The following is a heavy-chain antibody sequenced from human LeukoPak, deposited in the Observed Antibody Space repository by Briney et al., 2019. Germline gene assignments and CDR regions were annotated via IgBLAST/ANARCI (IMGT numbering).Heavy chain of an antibody. CDR1: GDSVSGYY. V-gene: IGHV4-59*02. CDR3: ARASSGWRELDY. Sequence: PSETLSLTCTVSGDSVSGYYWNWIRQPPGKGLEWIGYVYYIGSTNYNPSLKSRVTISVDTSKNQFSLKVNSVTAADTAEYYCARASSGWRELDYWGQGTLVTVSS. CDR2: VYYIGST. D-gene: IGHD6-19*01. J-gene: IGHJ4*02.